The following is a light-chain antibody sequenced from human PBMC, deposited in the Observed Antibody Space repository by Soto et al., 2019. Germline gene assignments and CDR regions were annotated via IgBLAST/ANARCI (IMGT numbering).Light chain of an antibody. V-gene: IGLV1-47*02. J-gene: IGLJ1*01. CDR1: DSNIGSNS. CDR3: AAWDAYLSAWV. Sequence: QSVLTQPPSASGTAGQVVTISCSGGDSNIGSNSVYWYQHLPRMAPKLLIYYNNQRPSGVPDRFSGSRSGTSASLAIVGLRSEDEAVYYCAAWDAYLSAWVFGNGTKVTV. CDR2: YNN.